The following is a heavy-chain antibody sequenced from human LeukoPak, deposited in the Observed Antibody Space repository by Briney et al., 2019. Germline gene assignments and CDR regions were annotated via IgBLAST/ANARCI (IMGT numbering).Heavy chain of an antibody. Sequence: ASVNVSCKASGYTFTSYGISWVRQAPGQGLEWMGWISAYNGNTNYAQKLQGRVTMTTDTSTSTAYMELRSLRSDDTAVYYRARWPEIVVVTSRDAFDIWGQGTMVTVSS. J-gene: IGHJ3*02. CDR1: GYTFTSYG. V-gene: IGHV1-18*01. CDR3: ARWPEIVVVTSRDAFDI. CDR2: ISAYNGNT. D-gene: IGHD3-22*01.